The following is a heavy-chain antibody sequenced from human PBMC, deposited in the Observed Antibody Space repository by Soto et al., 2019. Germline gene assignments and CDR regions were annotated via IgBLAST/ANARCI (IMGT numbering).Heavy chain of an antibody. J-gene: IGHJ6*02. CDR3: ARGLMLVHYGMDV. CDR1: GFTFSSYW. Sequence: EVQLVESGGGLVQPGGSLRLSCAASGFTFSSYWMHWVRQAPGKGLVWVSRINSDGSSTSYADSVKGRFTISRDNAKNALYLQLNSLRAEDTAVYYCARGLMLVHYGMDVWGQGTTVTVSS. V-gene: IGHV3-74*01. CDR2: INSDGSST. D-gene: IGHD3-16*01.